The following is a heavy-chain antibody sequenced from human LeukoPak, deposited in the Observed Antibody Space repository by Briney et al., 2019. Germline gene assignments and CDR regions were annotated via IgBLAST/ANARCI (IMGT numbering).Heavy chain of an antibody. V-gene: IGHV3-33*03. CDR1: KFTFSHYG. J-gene: IGHJ4*02. D-gene: IGHD4-11*01. CDR3: AKDAERGFDYSNSLQK. CDR2: VFNDGSNR. Sequence: GGSLRLSCAASKFTFSHYGMHWVRQAPGKGLEWVAVVFNDGSNRYYADSVKGRFTVSRDNSQNMLYLQMNSLRPEDTAVYYCAKDAERGFDYSNSLQKWGQGTLVTVSS.